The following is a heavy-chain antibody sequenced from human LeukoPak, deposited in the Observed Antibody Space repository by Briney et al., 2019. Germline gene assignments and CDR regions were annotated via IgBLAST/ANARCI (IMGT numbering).Heavy chain of an antibody. D-gene: IGHD6-19*01. V-gene: IGHV1-46*01. CDR3: ARDPADYSSGWYYFDY. Sequence: GASVKVSCKASGYTFTSYYMHWVRQAPGQGLEWMGIINPSGGSTSYAQKFQGRVTMTRDTSTSTVYMELSSLRSEDTAVYYCARDPADYSSGWYYFDYWGQGTLVTVSS. J-gene: IGHJ4*02. CDR1: GYTFTSYY. CDR2: INPSGGST.